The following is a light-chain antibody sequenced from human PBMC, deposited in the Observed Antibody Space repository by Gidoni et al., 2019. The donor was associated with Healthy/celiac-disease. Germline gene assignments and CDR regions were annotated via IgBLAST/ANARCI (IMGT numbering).Light chain of an antibody. CDR1: KSISSY. Sequence: DIQMNQSPSSLSASVGDRVTIACRASKSISSYLNWYQQKPGKAPKHLIYAASSLQSGVPSRFSGSRSGTDFTLTISSLQPEDFATYYCRQSYSTLGYTFGQGTKLEIK. J-gene: IGKJ2*01. CDR2: AAS. V-gene: IGKV1-39*01. CDR3: RQSYSTLGYT.